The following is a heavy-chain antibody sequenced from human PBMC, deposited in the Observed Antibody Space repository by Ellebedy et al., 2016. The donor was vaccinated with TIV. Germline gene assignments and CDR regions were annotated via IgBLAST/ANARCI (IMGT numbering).Heavy chain of an antibody. CDR1: GFTFSTYP. CDR3: ARRSTDFAFDS. V-gene: IGHV3-23*01. J-gene: IGHJ4*02. Sequence: PGGSLRLSCAASGFTFSTYPMNWVRQAPGKALEWVSIISANGGTTYYADSVKGRFTISRDNSKNTLFLQMSSLRAEDTAVYFCARRSTDFAFDSWGQGTLVTVSS. D-gene: IGHD3/OR15-3a*01. CDR2: ISANGGTT.